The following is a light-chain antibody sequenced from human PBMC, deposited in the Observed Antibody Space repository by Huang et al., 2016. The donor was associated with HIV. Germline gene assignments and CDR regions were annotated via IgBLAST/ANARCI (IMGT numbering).Light chain of an antibody. V-gene: IGKV1-39*01. CDR1: QSINTY. J-gene: IGKJ1*01. Sequence: DIQMTQSPSSLSASVGDRVTITCRASQSINTYLNWFQQKPGKAPKVLISAASTLQRGVTSRFSGGGSGTHFTLTITSLQPEDFATYYCQQTYTGVTFGQGTKVEIK. CDR2: AAS. CDR3: QQTYTGVT.